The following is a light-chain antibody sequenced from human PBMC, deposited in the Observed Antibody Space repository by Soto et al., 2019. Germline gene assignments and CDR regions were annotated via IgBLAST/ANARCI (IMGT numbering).Light chain of an antibody. CDR2: GVS. V-gene: IGKV3-20*01. CDR1: QSVSSY. Sequence: EIVLTQSPATLSVSPGERATLSCRASQSVSSYLAWYQQKPGQAPRLLIYGVSSRAAGIPDRFSGSGSGTDFTLTISRLEPEDFAIYYCQQYSSYSCTFGQGTKVDNK. CDR3: QQYSSYSCT. J-gene: IGKJ1*01.